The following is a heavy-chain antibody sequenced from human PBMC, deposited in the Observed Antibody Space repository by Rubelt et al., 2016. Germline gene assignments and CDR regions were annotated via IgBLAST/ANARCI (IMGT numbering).Heavy chain of an antibody. CDR2: VSDRGSKS. V-gene: IGHV3-23*01. CDR3: AKDFPSPTASDY. Sequence: EVQLLESGGGLVQPGGSLRRSCAASGFTFSDYAMTWVRQAPGKGLVWVSSVSDRGSKSYYADSVKGRFTISRDNSKNTLDPVMNSLSAEVPAIYYFAKDFPSPTASDYWGQGTLVTVSS. CDR1: GFTFSDYA. J-gene: IGHJ4*02. D-gene: IGHD4-11*01.